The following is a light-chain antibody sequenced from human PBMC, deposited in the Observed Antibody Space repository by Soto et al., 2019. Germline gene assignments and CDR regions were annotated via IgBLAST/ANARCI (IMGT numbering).Light chain of an antibody. V-gene: IGLV1-40*01. CDR1: SSNIGASYD. Sequence: QSVLTQPPSVSGAPGQRITISCTGSSSNIGASYDVHWYQHLPGTAPKRLIYANTNRHSGVPDRFSGSRSGTSASLAITGLQTDDEADYYCQSYDYRLRVPVFGGGTKLTVL. CDR3: QSYDYRLRVPV. J-gene: IGLJ2*01. CDR2: ANT.